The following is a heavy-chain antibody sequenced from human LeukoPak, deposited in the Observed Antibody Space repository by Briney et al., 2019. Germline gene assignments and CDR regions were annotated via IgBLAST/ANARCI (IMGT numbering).Heavy chain of an antibody. J-gene: IGHJ4*02. CDR1: GFTFSTYN. CDR3: RTVNYGYSVY. D-gene: IGHD5-24*01. V-gene: IGHV3-21*01. CDR2: ITTTSTYR. Sequence: GGSLRLSCAASGFTFSTYNMNWVRQAPGQGLEWVSSITTTSTYRYYADSVKDRFSISRDNAKNSLYLQMNSLRAEDTAVYYCRTVNYGYSVYWGQGTVVTVSS.